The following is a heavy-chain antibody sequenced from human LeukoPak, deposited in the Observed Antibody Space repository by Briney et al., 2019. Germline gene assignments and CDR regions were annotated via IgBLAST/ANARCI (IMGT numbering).Heavy chain of an antibody. V-gene: IGHV3-21*01. CDR1: GCTFRSSA. J-gene: IGHJ4*02. CDR3: ARAVRKIVKFIEL. D-gene: IGHD3-10*02. CDR2: ISSTSSHI. Sequence: GRSLRLSCAASGCTFRSSAMHWVRQAPGKGLEWVSSISSTSSHIYYADSVMGRFTISRDNDKTSLYLEMNSLRADDTAVYFCARAVRKIVKFIELWGQGTLVTVYS.